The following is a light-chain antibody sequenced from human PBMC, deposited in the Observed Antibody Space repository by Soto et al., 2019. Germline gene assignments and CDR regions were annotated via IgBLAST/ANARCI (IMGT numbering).Light chain of an antibody. V-gene: IGKV1-9*01. CDR3: QPYNSYSRT. CDR1: QGINSF. Sequence: IQLTQSPSSLSASVGDRVTITCRASQGINSFLAWYQQKPGKAPKLLIYAASTLQSGVPSRFSGSGSGTDFTLTISSLQPDDSATYYCQPYNSYSRTFGQGTKVDIK. CDR2: AAS. J-gene: IGKJ1*01.